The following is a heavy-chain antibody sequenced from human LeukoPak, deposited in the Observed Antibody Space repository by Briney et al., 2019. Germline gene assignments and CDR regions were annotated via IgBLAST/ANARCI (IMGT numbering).Heavy chain of an antibody. CDR2: ISHDGSNT. CDR1: GFTFSRSA. D-gene: IGHD5-12*01. V-gene: IGHV3-30*18. Sequence: PGRSLRLSCAASGFTFSRSAVHWVRQAPGKGLEWVAVISHDGSNTDYTDSVKGRFTISRDNSKNMLYLQMNSLRAEDTAVYYCAKEMKPWMHFDYWGQGTLVTVSS. J-gene: IGHJ4*02. CDR3: AKEMKPWMHFDY.